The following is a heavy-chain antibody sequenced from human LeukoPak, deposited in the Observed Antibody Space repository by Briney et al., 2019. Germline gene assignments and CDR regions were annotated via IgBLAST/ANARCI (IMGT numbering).Heavy chain of an antibody. CDR1: GGTFSSYA. CDR3: ARDLGYNHPLYYFDY. Sequence: ASVKVSCKASGGTFSSYAISWVRQAPGQGLEWMGIINPSSGSTSYAQKFQGRVTMTRDTSTSTVYMELSSLRSEDTAVYYCARDLGYNHPLYYFDYWGQGTLVTVSS. J-gene: IGHJ4*02. CDR2: INPSSGST. D-gene: IGHD5-24*01. V-gene: IGHV1-46*01.